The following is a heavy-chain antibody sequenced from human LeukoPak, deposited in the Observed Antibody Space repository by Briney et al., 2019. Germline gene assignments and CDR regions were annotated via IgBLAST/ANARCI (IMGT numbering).Heavy chain of an antibody. V-gene: IGHV4-61*02. Sequence: SETLSLTCTVSGGSISSGSYYWSWIRQPAGKGLEWTGRIYASGSTNYNPSLKSRVTISVDTSKNQFSLKLSSVTAADTAVYYCARSWYYYYMDVWGKGTTVTVSS. J-gene: IGHJ6*03. CDR3: ARSWYYYYMDV. CDR2: IYASGST. CDR1: GGSISSGSYY.